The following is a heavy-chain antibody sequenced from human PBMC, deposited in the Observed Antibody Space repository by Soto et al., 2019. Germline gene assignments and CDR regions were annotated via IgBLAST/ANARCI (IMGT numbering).Heavy chain of an antibody. V-gene: IGHV1-69*12. D-gene: IGHD2-15*01. Sequence: QVQLVQSGAEVKKPGSSVKVSCKASGGTFSSYAISWVRQAPGQGLEWMGGIIPIFGTANYAQKFQGRVTITADESTSTAYXXXSXLRSEDTAVYYCARPLYTYCSGGSRGPPGYYYGMDVWGQGTTVTVSS. CDR2: IIPIFGTA. CDR1: GGTFSSYA. J-gene: IGHJ6*02. CDR3: ARPLYTYCSGGSRGPPGYYYGMDV.